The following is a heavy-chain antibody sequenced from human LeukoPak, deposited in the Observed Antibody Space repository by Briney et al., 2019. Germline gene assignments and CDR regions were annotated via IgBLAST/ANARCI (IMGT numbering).Heavy chain of an antibody. D-gene: IGHD4-17*01. V-gene: IGHV3-23*01. CDR1: GFTFINYA. CDR3: ASMGSYGDYSGVEDGLDY. CDR2: ISGSGSRT. J-gene: IGHJ4*02. Sequence: GGSLRLSCAASGFTFINYAMSWVRQAPGKGPEWVSGISGSGSRTYYADSVKGRFTISRDNSWDTLFLQMNSLGAEDTALYYCASMGSYGDYSGVEDGLDYWGQGTLVTVSS.